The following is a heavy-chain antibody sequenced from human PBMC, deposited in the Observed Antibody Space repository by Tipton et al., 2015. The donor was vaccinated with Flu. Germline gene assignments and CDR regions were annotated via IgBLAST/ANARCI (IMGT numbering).Heavy chain of an antibody. CDR2: IDHSGTT. CDR1: GGSFSGYY. Sequence: TLSLTCVVHGGSFSGYYWSWIRRSPGKRLEWIGEIDHSGTTNYGPSLKSRVTISRDTSKIQFSLNMGSVTAADTAVYYCARSVVGSGSQYPVGYYYYGMDVWDQGP. D-gene: IGHD3-10*01. J-gene: IGHJ6*02. CDR3: ARSVVGSGSQYPVGYYYYGMDV. V-gene: IGHV4-34*01.